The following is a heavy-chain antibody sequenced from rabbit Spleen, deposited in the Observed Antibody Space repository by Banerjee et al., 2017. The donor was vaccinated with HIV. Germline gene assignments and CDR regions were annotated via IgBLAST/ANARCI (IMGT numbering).Heavy chain of an antibody. CDR1: GVSFSGNSY. V-gene: IGHV1S40*01. CDR3: ARDTGSSFSSYGMDL. J-gene: IGHJ6*01. CDR2: IDTGSSGFT. D-gene: IGHD8-1*01. Sequence: QSLEESGGDLVKPGASLTLTCIASGVSFSGNSYMCWVRQAPGKGLEWIACIDTGSSGFTYSATWAKGRFTISKTSSTTVTLQMTSLTVADTATYFCARDTGSSFSSYGMDLWGQGTLVHRL.